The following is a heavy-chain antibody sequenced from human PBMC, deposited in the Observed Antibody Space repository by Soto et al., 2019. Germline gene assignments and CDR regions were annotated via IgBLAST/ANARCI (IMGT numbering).Heavy chain of an antibody. CDR2: ISGRGGST. J-gene: IGHJ1*01. Sequence: EVQLLESGGGLVQPGGSLRLSCAASGFTFSSYAMSWVRQAPGKGLEWVSAISGRGGSTYYADSVKGRFTISRDNSKNTLYLQMNSLRAEDTAVYYCAKGDYDSSGYYFTEYFQHWGQGTLVTVSS. CDR1: GFTFSSYA. V-gene: IGHV3-23*01. CDR3: AKGDYDSSGYYFTEYFQH. D-gene: IGHD3-22*01.